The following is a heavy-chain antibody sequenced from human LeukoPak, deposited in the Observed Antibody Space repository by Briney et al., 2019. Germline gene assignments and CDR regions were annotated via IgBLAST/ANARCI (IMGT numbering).Heavy chain of an antibody. Sequence: GGSLRLSCAASRFTFSSTWMSWVRQAPGKGLRWVATINQDGSEKYYVDSVKGRFTISRDNAKNSLYLQMNSLRAEDTAVYYCATRGRDGYNRGGYDAFDIWGQGTMVTVSS. CDR1: RFTFSSTW. D-gene: IGHD5-24*01. J-gene: IGHJ3*02. V-gene: IGHV3-7*01. CDR3: ATRGRDGYNRGGYDAFDI. CDR2: INQDGSEK.